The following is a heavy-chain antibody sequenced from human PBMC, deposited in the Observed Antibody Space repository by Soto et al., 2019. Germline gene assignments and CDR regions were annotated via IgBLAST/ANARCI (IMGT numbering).Heavy chain of an antibody. D-gene: IGHD3-9*01. CDR2: ISYDGSNK. Sequence: VQLVESGGGVVQPGRSLRLSCAASGFTFSSYGMHWVRQAPGKGLEWVAVISYDGSNKYYADSVKGRFTISRDNSKNTLYLQMNSLRAEDTAVYYCAKDSGILTFDYWGQGTLVTVSS. CDR1: GFTFSSYG. J-gene: IGHJ4*02. V-gene: IGHV3-30*18. CDR3: AKDSGILTFDY.